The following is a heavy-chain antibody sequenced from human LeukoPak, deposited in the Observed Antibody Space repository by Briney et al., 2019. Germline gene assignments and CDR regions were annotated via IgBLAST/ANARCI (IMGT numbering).Heavy chain of an antibody. CDR3: ARKRRAAAGYYYYMDV. D-gene: IGHD6-13*01. Sequence: SVKVSCKASGGTFSSYAISWVRQAPGQGLEWMGRIIPILGIANYAQKFQGRVTITADESTSAAYMELSSLRSEDTAVYYCARKRRAAAGYYYYMDVWGKGTTVTVSS. CDR1: GGTFSSYA. CDR2: IIPILGIA. J-gene: IGHJ6*03. V-gene: IGHV1-69*04.